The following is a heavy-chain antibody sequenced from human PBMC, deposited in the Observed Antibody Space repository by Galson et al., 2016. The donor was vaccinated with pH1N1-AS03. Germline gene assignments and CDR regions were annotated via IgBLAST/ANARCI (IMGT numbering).Heavy chain of an antibody. CDR1: GYSFTSYA. Sequence: SVKVSCKASGYSFTSYAIQWVRQAPGQGLEWMGWINVGDGHTKYSQKFQGRVTITRDTSANTAYMDLSSLRYEDTAFYYCARSGWHPRHYYDSHALGYWCQGTMVTVSS. CDR2: INVGDGHT. D-gene: IGHD3-22*01. J-gene: IGHJ3*01. V-gene: IGHV1-3*01. CDR3: ARSGWHPRHYYDSHALGY.